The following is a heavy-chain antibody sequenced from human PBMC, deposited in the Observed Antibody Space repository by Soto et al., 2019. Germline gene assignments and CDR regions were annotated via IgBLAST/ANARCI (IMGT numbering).Heavy chain of an antibody. CDR1: GFTFSNAW. D-gene: IGHD3-3*01. CDR3: TTAVITIFGVVYS. CDR2: IKSKTDGGTT. V-gene: IGHV3-15*07. Sequence: PGGSLRLSCAASGFTFSNAWMNWVRQAPGKGLERVGRIKSKTDGGTTDYAAPVKGRFTISRDDSKNTLYLQMNSLKTEDTAVYYCTTAVITIFGVVYSWGQGTLVTVSS. J-gene: IGHJ1*01.